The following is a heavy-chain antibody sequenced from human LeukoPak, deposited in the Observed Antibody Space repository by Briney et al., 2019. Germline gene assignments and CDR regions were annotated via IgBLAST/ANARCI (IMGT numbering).Heavy chain of an antibody. J-gene: IGHJ6*02. D-gene: IGHD6-19*01. Sequence: GGSLRLSCAASGFTVSSNYMSWVRQAPGKGLEWVSVIYSGGSTYYADSVKGRFTISRDNSKNTLYLQMNSLRAEDTAVYYCARMQWLDRRGRYYYGMDVWGQGTTVTVSS. CDR1: GFTVSSNY. CDR2: IYSGGST. CDR3: ARMQWLDRRGRYYYGMDV. V-gene: IGHV3-66*01.